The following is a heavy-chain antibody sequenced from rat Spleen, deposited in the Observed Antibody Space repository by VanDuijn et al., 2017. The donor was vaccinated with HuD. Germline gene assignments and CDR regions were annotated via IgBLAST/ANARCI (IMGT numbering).Heavy chain of an antibody. CDR2: ISYDGSRT. CDR3: ARQRWDVMDA. Sequence: EVQLVESGGGLVHPGRSLKLSCVTSGFTFNYYWMTWIRQAPGKGLEWVATISYDGSRTNYRDSVKGRFTISRDNAKSTLYLQVDSLESEDTATFYCARQRWDVMDAWGQGASVTVSS. V-gene: IGHV5-31*01. J-gene: IGHJ4*01. CDR1: GFTFNYYW.